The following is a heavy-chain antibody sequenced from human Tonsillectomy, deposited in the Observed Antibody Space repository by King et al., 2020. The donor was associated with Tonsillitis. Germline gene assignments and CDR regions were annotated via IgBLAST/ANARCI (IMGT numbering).Heavy chain of an antibody. V-gene: IGHV3-21*01. Sequence: VQLVESGGGLVKPGGSLRLSCAASGFTFISYSRNWVRQAPGKGLEGVASISTTSTYIDLADSVKGRFTISRDNAKNSLYLQMSSLRAEDTAVYYCARGNGDNWGQGTLVTVSS. CDR3: ARGNGDN. CDR1: GFTFISYS. J-gene: IGHJ4*02. D-gene: IGHD2-8*01. CDR2: ISTTSTYI.